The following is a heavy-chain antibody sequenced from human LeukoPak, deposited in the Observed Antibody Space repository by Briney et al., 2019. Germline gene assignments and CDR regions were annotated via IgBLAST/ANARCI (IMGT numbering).Heavy chain of an antibody. D-gene: IGHD3-10*01. CDR3: ARFGYGSGSYYNWFDP. CDR2: INRNGTT. J-gene: IGHJ5*02. Sequence: PSETLSLTCAVYGESFSGYYWSWIRRPPGKGLEWIGEINRNGTTNYNPSLKSRVTISVDTSKNQFSLKLSSVTAADTAVYYCARFGYGSGSYYNWFDPWGQGTLVTVSS. CDR1: GESFSGYY. V-gene: IGHV4-34*01.